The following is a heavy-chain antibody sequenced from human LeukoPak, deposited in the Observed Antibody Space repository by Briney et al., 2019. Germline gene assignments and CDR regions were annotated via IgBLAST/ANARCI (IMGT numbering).Heavy chain of an antibody. CDR1: GFTFSSYW. CDR2: IKQDGSEK. V-gene: IGHV3-7*05. CDR3: ARAPYSYGYFRNDY. Sequence: GGSLRLSCPASGFTFSSYWMNWVRQAPGKGLDWVAKIKQDGSEKYYVDSVKGRFTISRDNAKNSLYLQMNSLRAEDTAVYYCARAPYSYGYFRNDYWGQGTLVTVSS. D-gene: IGHD5-18*01. J-gene: IGHJ4*02.